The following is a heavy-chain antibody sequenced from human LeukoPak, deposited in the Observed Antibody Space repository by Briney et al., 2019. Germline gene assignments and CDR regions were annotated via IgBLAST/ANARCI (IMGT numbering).Heavy chain of an antibody. Sequence: RSSETLSLTCTVSGGSISSDDYYWSWIRQHPGRGLEWIGFIYYSGSTCYNPSLKSRLTISVDTSKNQFSLRLSSVTAADTAFYYCARVPYGGSASLFDYWGQGTLVTVSS. CDR2: IYYSGST. CDR3: ARVPYGGSASLFDY. D-gene: IGHD6-6*01. CDR1: GGSISSDDYY. V-gene: IGHV4-31*03. J-gene: IGHJ4*02.